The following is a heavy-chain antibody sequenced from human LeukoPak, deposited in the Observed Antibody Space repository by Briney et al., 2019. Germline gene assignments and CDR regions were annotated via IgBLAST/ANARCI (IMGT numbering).Heavy chain of an antibody. V-gene: IGHV3-21*01. CDR1: RFPFRNYS. CDR2: ISFSSSYI. J-gene: IGHJ6*03. CDR3: ARDRLLEDRDYHNYYYMDV. D-gene: IGHD1-1*01. Sequence: GGSLRLLCAASRFPFRNYSMNWARQAPGKGLEWVTSISFSSSYIYYADSVKGRFTISRDNAKNSLYLQMNSLRAEDTAVYSCARDRLLEDRDYHNYYYMDVWGKGTTVTVSS.